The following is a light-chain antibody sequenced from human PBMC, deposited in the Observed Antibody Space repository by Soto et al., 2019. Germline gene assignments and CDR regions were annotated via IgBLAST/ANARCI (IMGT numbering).Light chain of an antibody. Sequence: IQLTQSPSSLSASVGDRVTITCRASQGISSYLAWYQQKPGKAPKLLIYAASTLQSGVPSRFSGSGSGTDFTLTIISLQPEDFATYYCQQLNSYPLTFGGGTRWISN. CDR1: QGISSY. CDR2: AAS. V-gene: IGKV1-9*01. J-gene: IGKJ4*01. CDR3: QQLNSYPLT.